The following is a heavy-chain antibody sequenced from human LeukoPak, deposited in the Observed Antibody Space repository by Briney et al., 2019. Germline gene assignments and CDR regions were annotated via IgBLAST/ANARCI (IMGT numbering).Heavy chain of an antibody. V-gene: IGHV4-4*07. D-gene: IGHD2-2*01. CDR1: GGSFSGYY. CDR2: IYTSGST. J-gene: IGHJ6*02. CDR3: AREVVVPAAPIKGFMDV. Sequence: PSETLSLTCAVYGGSFSGYYWSWIRQPAGKGLEWIGRIYTSGSTNYNPSLKSRVTMSVDTSKNQFSLKLSSVTAADTAVYYCAREVVVPAAPIKGFMDVWGQGTTVTVSS.